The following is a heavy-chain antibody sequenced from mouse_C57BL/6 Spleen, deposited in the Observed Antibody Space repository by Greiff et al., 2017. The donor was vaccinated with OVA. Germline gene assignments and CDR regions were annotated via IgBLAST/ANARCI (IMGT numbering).Heavy chain of an antibody. D-gene: IGHD2-3*01. V-gene: IGHV1-22*01. CDR1: GYTFTDYN. CDR3: ARRRRSDGYYEMDY. CDR2: VGRDDGGS. Sequence: KESGPELVKPGASVKMSCKASGYTFTDYNMHWGEKRGGRGLEWIGEVGRDDGGSSVNQNFKGKATLTVNKSSSTAYMELRSLTSEDSAVYYCARRRRSDGYYEMDYWGQGTSVTVSS. J-gene: IGHJ4*01.